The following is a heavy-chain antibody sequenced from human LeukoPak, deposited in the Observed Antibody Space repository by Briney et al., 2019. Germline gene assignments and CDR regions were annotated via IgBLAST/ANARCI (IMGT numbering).Heavy chain of an antibody. V-gene: IGHV1-2*02. CDR2: INPNSGGT. CDR1: GYTFTGYY. CDR3: ARSPFYDYVWGSYPPSDY. D-gene: IGHD3-16*01. Sequence: GASVKVSCKASGYTFTGYYMHWVRQAPGQGLEWMGWINPNSGGTNYAQKFQGRVTMTRDTSISTPYMELSRLRSDDTAVYYCARSPFYDYVWGSYPPSDYWGQGTLVTVSS. J-gene: IGHJ4*02.